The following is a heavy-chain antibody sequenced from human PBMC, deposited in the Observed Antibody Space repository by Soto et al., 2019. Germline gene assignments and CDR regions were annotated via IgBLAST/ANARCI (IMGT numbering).Heavy chain of an antibody. J-gene: IGHJ6*02. Sequence: GESLKLSCKGCGYSFTIYWISCVRQMPGKGLEWMGRIDPSDSYTNYSPSFQGHVTISADKSISTAYLQWSSLKASDTAMYYCARRGKYCTNGVCYSYGMDVWGQGTTVTVSS. CDR3: ARRGKYCTNGVCYSYGMDV. D-gene: IGHD2-8*01. CDR1: GYSFTIYW. V-gene: IGHV5-10-1*01. CDR2: IDPSDSYT.